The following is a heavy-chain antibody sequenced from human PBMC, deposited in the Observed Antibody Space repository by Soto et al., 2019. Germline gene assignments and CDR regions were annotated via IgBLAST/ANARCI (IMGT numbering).Heavy chain of an antibody. V-gene: IGHV3-7*01. CDR1: GFTFNHFW. CDR2: IKEDGSVE. CDR3: VPQGLRIDV. J-gene: IGHJ6*02. D-gene: IGHD2-15*01. Sequence: EVQVVESGGGLVQPGGSLRLSCVASGFTFNHFWIRWVRQAPGKGLEWVANIKEDGSVEDYVDSVKGRFTISRDNTKNALYLQMNSLRAEDTAVYFGVPQGLRIDVWGQGATFTLSS.